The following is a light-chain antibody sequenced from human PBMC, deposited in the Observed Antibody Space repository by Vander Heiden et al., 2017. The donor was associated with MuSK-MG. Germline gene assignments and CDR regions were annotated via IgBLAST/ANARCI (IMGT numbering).Light chain of an antibody. J-gene: IGLJ1*01. CDR2: YNS. Sequence: SSVLTPPPSVSVAPGATAMITCGRNNIGGQSVHWYQQKPGQAPVLVIYYNSDRPSGIPERFSGSNSGNTATLTIRRVEAGDEADYYCQVWDSSSDHGVFGTGTEVTVL. CDR3: QVWDSSSDHGV. CDR1: NIGGQS. V-gene: IGLV3-21*04.